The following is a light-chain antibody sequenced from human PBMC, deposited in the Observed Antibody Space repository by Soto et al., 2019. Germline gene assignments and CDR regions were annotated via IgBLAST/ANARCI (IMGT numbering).Light chain of an antibody. CDR2: DVT. V-gene: IGLV2-11*01. CDR1: SSDIGGFNY. J-gene: IGLJ2*01. CDR3: CSYAGTYTFL. Sequence: QSALTQPRSVSGSPGQSVTISCAGTSSDIGGFNYVSWYQQHPGQAPKVMIYDVTKRPSGVPDRFAGSKSGNTASLTISGLQADDEADYYCCSYAGTYTFLFGGGTKLTVL.